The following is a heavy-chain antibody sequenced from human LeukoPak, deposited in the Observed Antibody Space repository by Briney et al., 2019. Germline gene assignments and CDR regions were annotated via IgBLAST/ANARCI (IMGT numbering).Heavy chain of an antibody. CDR1: GGSLSSSGNY. V-gene: IGHV4-39*07. CDR2: IYYSGKT. CDR3: ARVIVETTSWFDP. D-gene: IGHD1-26*01. J-gene: IGHJ5*02. Sequence: SETLSLTCTVSGGSLSSSGNYWGWIRQPPGQGLEWIGTIYYSGKTYYNPSLQSRVTMSVGTSKTQFSLKLTSVTAADTAVYYCARVIVETTSWFDPWGQGTLVIVSS.